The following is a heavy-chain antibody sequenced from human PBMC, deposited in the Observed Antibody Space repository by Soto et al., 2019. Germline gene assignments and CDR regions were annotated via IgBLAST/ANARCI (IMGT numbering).Heavy chain of an antibody. D-gene: IGHD5-18*01. V-gene: IGHV1-18*01. CDR3: ARDAHEGAAVVY. J-gene: IGHJ4*02. CDR2: ISAYNGNT. CDR1: GYSFTSYG. Sequence: QVQLVQYGAEVKKPGASVKVSCKASGYSFTSYGISWVRQAPGQGLEWMGWISAYNGNTNYAQKLQGIVTMTTDTSTSSAYMEQRSLRSYDTAVYYCARDAHEGAAVVYWGQGTLVTVSS.